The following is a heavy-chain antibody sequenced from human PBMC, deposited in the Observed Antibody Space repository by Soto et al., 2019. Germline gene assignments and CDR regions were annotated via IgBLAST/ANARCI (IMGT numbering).Heavy chain of an antibody. Sequence: QVQLQESGPGLVKPSETLSLTCTVSDDSSSSYKWSWIRQPPGRRLEWIGYIDSSGGTSYNPSLQRRVTISVDTATKPFSLKLSSVTAADTAVYYCVRQGFGRLHGLVDVWGQGTTVTVSS. D-gene: IGHD3-10*01. J-gene: IGHJ6*02. CDR3: VRQGFGRLHGLVDV. V-gene: IGHV4-59*08. CDR2: IDSSGGT. CDR1: DDSSSSYK.